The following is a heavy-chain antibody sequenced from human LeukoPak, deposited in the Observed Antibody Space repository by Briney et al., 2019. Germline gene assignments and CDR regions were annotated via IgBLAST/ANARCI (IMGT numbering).Heavy chain of an antibody. Sequence: ASVKVSCKASGYTFTSYGISWVRQAPGQGLEWMGWISAYSGKTNYAQNLQGRVTVTTDTSTSTAYMELRSLRSDDTAVYYCARSGLRNFDWSDSANRFDPWGQGTLVTVSS. CDR1: GYTFTSYG. CDR3: ARSGLRNFDWSDSANRFDP. CDR2: ISAYSGKT. D-gene: IGHD3-9*01. J-gene: IGHJ5*02. V-gene: IGHV1-18*01.